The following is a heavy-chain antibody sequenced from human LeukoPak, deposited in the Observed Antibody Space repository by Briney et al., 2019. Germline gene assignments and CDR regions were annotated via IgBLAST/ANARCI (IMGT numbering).Heavy chain of an antibody. CDR2: IISTSSTI. CDR1: GFTFANYN. D-gene: IGHD6-19*01. J-gene: IGHJ4*02. Sequence: PGGSLRLSCAASGFTFANYNFNWVRQAPGKGLEWVSYIISTSSTIYYADSMKGRFTISRDNAKNSLYLQMNSLRAEDTAVYYCARDGLSSGWYYFDYWGQGTLVTVSS. CDR3: ARDGLSSGWYYFDY. V-gene: IGHV3-48*01.